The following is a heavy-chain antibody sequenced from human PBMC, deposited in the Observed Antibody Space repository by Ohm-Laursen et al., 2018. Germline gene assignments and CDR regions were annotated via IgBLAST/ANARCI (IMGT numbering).Heavy chain of an antibody. CDR3: AGRGY. Sequence: GTLSLTCTVSGGSISNYYWSWIRQPAGKGLEWIGRIYTTGGTNYNPSLRSRVTMSIDTSKSQFSVKLSSVTAADTAVYYCAGRGYWGQGTLVTVSS. CDR2: IYTTGGT. CDR1: GGSISNYY. V-gene: IGHV4-4*07. J-gene: IGHJ4*02.